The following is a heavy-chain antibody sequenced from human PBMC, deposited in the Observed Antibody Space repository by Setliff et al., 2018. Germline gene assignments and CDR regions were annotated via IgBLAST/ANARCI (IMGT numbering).Heavy chain of an antibody. V-gene: IGHV1-46*03. CDR1: GYTLGKYY. CDR3: ARDRFYNSWSGTSITAPHDAFDI. CDR2: INPSGGLT. J-gene: IGHJ3*02. Sequence: ASVKVSCKASGYTLGKYYMHWVRQAPGQGLEWMGIINPSGGLTKYAQKFQGRVTMTSDTSTNTVYLEVSSLRSEDTAVYFCARDRFYNSWSGTSITAPHDAFDIWGQGTMVTVSS. D-gene: IGHD3-3*01.